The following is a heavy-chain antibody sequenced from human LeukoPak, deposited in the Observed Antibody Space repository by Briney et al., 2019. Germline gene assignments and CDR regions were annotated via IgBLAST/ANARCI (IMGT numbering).Heavy chain of an antibody. D-gene: IGHD6-13*01. J-gene: IGHJ6*03. Sequence: SETLSLTCAVYGGSFSGYYWSWIRQPPGKGLEWIGEINHSGSTNYNPSLKCRVTISVDTSKNQFSLKLSSVTAADTAVYYCARTVAAAGTFYYYYYYMDVWGKGTTVTVSS. CDR2: INHSGST. V-gene: IGHV4-34*01. CDR3: ARTVAAAGTFYYYYYYMDV. CDR1: GGSFSGYY.